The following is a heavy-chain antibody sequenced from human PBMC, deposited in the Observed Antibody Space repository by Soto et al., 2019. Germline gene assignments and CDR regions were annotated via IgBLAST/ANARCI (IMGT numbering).Heavy chain of an antibody. V-gene: IGHV3-7*03. CDR1: GFTFDNSV. CDR3: ARCRAFGMVGAERTFDF. Sequence: GWSLKLSCASSGFTFDNSVMTLFRQTPGKGLEWVAKIKEDGSAQYYVGSVKGRFTVSRDNAKNSVYLQMNSLGAEDTAVYYCARCRAFGMVGAERTFDFCGQGTMVTVSS. D-gene: IGHD1-26*01. J-gene: IGHJ3*01. CDR2: IKEDGSAQ.